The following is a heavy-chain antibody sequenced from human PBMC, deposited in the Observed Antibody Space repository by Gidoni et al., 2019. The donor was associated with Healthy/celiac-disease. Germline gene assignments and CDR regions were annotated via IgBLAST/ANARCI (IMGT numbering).Heavy chain of an antibody. Sequence: QVQLQESVPGLVKPSETLSLTCTVSGGSISNYYWNWIQQPPGKGLEWIGYIYYSGSANYNPSLKSRVTISVDTSKNQFSLKLTSVTAADTAVYYCAGYSNWYYYWGQGTLVTVSS. CDR3: AGYSNWYYY. CDR1: GGSISNYY. J-gene: IGHJ4*02. V-gene: IGHV4-59*08. D-gene: IGHD6-13*01. CDR2: IYYSGSA.